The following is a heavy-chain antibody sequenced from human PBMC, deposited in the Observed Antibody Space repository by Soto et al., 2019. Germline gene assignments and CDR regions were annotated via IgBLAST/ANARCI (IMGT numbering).Heavy chain of an antibody. Sequence: PSETLSLTCTVSGGSVSSGSYYWSWIRQPPGKGLEWIGYIYYSGSTNYNPSLKSRVTISVDTSKNQFSLKLSSVTAADTAVYYCARDRIAVAGTLWYSYYGMDVWGQGTTVTVSS. V-gene: IGHV4-61*01. CDR2: IYYSGST. D-gene: IGHD6-19*01. CDR1: GGSVSSGSYY. J-gene: IGHJ6*02. CDR3: ARDRIAVAGTLWYSYYGMDV.